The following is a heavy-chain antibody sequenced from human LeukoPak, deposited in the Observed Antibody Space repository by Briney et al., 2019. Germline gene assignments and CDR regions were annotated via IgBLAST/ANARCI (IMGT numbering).Heavy chain of an antibody. D-gene: IGHD4-17*01. V-gene: IGHV3-72*01. J-gene: IGHJ6*02. Sequence: GGSLKLSCVASGFSFSDHYMDWVRQAPGKGLEWVGRGRNKANSYTTKYAASVQGRFTISRDDSKNSLYLQMTCLKTEDTAVYYCTRGGTETTSYYDPMDVWGQGTTVIVSS. CDR1: GFSFSDHY. CDR2: GRNKANSYTT. CDR3: TRGGTETTSYYDPMDV.